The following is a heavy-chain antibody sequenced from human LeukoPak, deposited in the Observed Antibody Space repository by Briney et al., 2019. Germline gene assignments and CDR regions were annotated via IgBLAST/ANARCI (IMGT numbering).Heavy chain of an antibody. J-gene: IGHJ4*02. CDR3: ASWSCSSTSCQYYDFWSGLER. CDR2: IIPIFGTA. CDR1: GGTFSSYA. D-gene: IGHD3-3*01. Sequence: SVKVSCKASGGTFSSYAISWVRQAPGQGLEWMGGIIPIFGTAIYAQKFQGRVTITADESTSTAYMELSSLRSEDTAVYYCASWSCSSTSCQYYDFWSGLERWGQGTLVTVSS. V-gene: IGHV1-69*13.